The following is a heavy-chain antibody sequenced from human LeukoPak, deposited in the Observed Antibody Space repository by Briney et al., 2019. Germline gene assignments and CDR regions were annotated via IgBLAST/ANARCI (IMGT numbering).Heavy chain of an antibody. J-gene: IGHJ5*02. Sequence: SETLSLTCTVSGGSISSYYWSWIRQPPGKGLEWIGYIYYSGSTNYNPSLKSRVTISVDTSKNQSSLKLSSVTAADTAVYYCARYSYGRTSNWFDPWGQGTLVTVSS. V-gene: IGHV4-59*01. CDR1: GGSISSYY. D-gene: IGHD5-18*01. CDR3: ARYSYGRTSNWFDP. CDR2: IYYSGST.